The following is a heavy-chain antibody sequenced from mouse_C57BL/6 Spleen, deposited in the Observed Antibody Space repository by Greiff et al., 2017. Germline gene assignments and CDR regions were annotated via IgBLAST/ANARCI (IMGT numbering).Heavy chain of an antibody. CDR1: GFSLTSYG. J-gene: IGHJ1*03. CDR3: AKETSQLDWYFDV. V-gene: IGHV2-5*01. D-gene: IGHD2-12*01. Sequence: VKLVESGPGLVQPSQSLSITCTVSGFSLTSYGVHWVRQSPGKGLEWLGVIWRGGSTDYNAAFMSRLSITKDNSKSQVFFKMNSLQADDTAIYYCAKETSQLDWYFDVWGTGTTVTVSS. CDR2: IWRGGST.